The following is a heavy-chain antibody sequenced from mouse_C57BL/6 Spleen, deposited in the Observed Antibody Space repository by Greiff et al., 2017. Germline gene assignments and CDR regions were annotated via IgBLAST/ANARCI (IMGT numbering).Heavy chain of an antibody. CDR3: ARGGTRYDGYSWFAY. V-gene: IGHV1-78*01. Sequence: VQLQQSDAELVKPGASVKISCKVSGYTFTDHTIHWMKQRPEQGLEWIGYIYPRDGSTKYNEKFKGKATLTADKSSSTAYMQLNSLTSEDSAVYSCARGGTRYDGYSWFAYWGQGTLVTVSA. J-gene: IGHJ3*01. CDR2: IYPRDGST. D-gene: IGHD2-3*01. CDR1: GYTFTDHT.